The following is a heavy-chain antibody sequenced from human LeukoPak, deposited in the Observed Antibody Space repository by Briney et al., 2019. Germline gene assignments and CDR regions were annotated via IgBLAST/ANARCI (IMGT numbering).Heavy chain of an antibody. D-gene: IGHD3/OR15-3a*01. V-gene: IGHV1-2*02. J-gene: IGHJ3*02. Sequence: ASVKVSCKASGYTFTGYYMHWVRQAPGQGLEWMGWINPNSGGTNYAQKFQGRVTMTRDTSISTAYMELSRLRPDDTAVYYCARDLDPTGAFDIWGQGTMVTVSS. CDR2: INPNSGGT. CDR3: ARDLDPTGAFDI. CDR1: GYTFTGYY.